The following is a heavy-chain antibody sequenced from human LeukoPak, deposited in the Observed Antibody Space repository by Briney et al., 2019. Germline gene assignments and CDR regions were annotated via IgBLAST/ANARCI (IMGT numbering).Heavy chain of an antibody. Sequence: GGSLRLSCAASGFTFSSYSMNWVRQAPGKGLEWVSSISSSSSYIYYADSVKGRFTISRDNAKNSLYLQMNSLRAEDTAVYYCARPGSVTGWFYFDYWGQGTLVTVSS. CDR3: ARPGSVTGWFYFDY. D-gene: IGHD2-21*02. CDR2: ISSSSSYI. J-gene: IGHJ4*02. CDR1: GFTFSSYS. V-gene: IGHV3-21*01.